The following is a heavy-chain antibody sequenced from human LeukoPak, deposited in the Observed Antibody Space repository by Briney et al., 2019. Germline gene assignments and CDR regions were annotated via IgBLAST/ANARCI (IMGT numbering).Heavy chain of an antibody. CDR3: ARYCSSSSCQDY. J-gene: IGHJ4*02. Sequence: SETLSLTCTVSGGSISSTTYYWGWIRQPPGKGLGWIGSIYYSGSTYYNPSLKSRVTISVDTSKNQFSLKLNSVTAADTAVYYCARYCSSSSCQDYWGQGTLVTVSS. D-gene: IGHD2-2*01. V-gene: IGHV4-39*01. CDR2: IYYSGST. CDR1: GGSISSTTYY.